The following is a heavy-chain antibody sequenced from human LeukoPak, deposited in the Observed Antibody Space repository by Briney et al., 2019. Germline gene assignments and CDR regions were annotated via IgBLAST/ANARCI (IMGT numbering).Heavy chain of an antibody. D-gene: IGHD3-3*01. CDR3: ARDPGGATAYYDFWSGYCDP. CDR1: GFTFSSYS. CDR2: ISSSSSYI. V-gene: IGHV3-21*01. Sequence: GGSLRLSCAASGFTFSSYSMNWVRQAPGEGLEWVSSISSSSSYIYYADSVKGRFTISRDNAKNSLYLQMNSLRAEDTAVYYCARDPGGATAYYDFWSGYCDPWGQGTLVTVSS. J-gene: IGHJ5*02.